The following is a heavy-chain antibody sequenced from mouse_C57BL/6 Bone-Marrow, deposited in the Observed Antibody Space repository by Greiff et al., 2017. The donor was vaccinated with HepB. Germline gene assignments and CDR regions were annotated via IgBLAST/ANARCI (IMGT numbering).Heavy chain of an antibody. CDR3: ARGGSYDWFAY. Sequence: QVQLQQSGAELVRPGSSVKLSCKASGYTFTSYWMHWVKQRPIQGLEWIGNIDPSDSETHYNQKFKDKATLTVDKSSSTAYMQLSSLTSEDSAVYYCARGGSYDWFAYWGQGTLVTVSA. J-gene: IGHJ3*01. CDR2: IDPSDSET. CDR1: GYTFTSYW. D-gene: IGHD1-1*02. V-gene: IGHV1-52*01.